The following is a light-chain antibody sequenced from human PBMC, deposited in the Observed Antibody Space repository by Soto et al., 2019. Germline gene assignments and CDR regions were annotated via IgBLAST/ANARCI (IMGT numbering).Light chain of an antibody. J-gene: IGLJ1*01. Sequence: QPPSSSGSPGPSVTISLPGNTRYVGGYNYVSWYQQHPGKAPKLMIYEVTKRPSGVPDRFSGSKSGNTASLTVSGLQAEDEADYYCSSYAGNNNLVFGTGTKVTVL. CDR3: SSYAGNNNLV. CDR2: EVT. V-gene: IGLV2-8*01. CDR1: TRYVGGYNY.